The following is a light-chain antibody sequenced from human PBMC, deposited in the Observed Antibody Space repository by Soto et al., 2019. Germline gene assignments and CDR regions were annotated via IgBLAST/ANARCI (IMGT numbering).Light chain of an antibody. CDR1: QSISNF. J-gene: IGKJ1*01. Sequence: DIQMTQSPSFLSASAGDGVTIFCRASQSISNFLHWYQQKPGKAPKLLIYAASKLESGVPSRFGGSGSGTDFTLTISSLQPEDFATYYCQQSYRNPRTFGLGTKVDIK. CDR3: QQSYRNPRT. V-gene: IGKV1-39*01. CDR2: AAS.